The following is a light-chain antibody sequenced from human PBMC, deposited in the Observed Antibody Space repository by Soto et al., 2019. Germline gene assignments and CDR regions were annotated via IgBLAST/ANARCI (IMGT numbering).Light chain of an antibody. CDR2: GAS. CDR3: QQYNDWPLT. J-gene: IGKJ4*01. CDR1: QSINNN. Sequence: EIVMTQAPATLSVAPGERATRSCRASQSINNNLACYQQKRGQGPRLLRYGASSRDTGNPARFSGSGSGTGFTLTISSLQSEDYAIYYCQQYNDWPLTFGGGTKVEIK. V-gene: IGKV3-15*01.